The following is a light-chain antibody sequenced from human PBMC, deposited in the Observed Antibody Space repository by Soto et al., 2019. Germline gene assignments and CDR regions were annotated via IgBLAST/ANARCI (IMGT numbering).Light chain of an antibody. J-gene: IGLJ1*01. CDR2: DVS. CDR3: NSFTSSSTYV. CDR1: RSDVGAYNY. Sequence: QSALTQPASVSGSPGQSITISCTGTRSDVGAYNYVSWYQQHPGKAPKLMIYDVSNRPSGVSNRFSGSKSGNTASLTISGLQGEDEADYYCNSFTSSSTYVFGTGTKLTV. V-gene: IGLV2-14*03.